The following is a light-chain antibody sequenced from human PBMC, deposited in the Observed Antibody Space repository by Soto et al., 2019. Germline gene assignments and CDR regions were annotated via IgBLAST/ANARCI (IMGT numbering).Light chain of an antibody. CDR3: TSYTGDDFTFS. Sequence: QSVLTQPPSASGSLGQSVTISCTGTSSDIGTYDYVSWYQQHPGRAPKLIIFEVSKRPSGVPDRFSGSKSGNTASLIVSGLQPDDEAEYHCTSYTGDDFTFSFGAGTKVNRP. V-gene: IGLV2-8*01. CDR2: EVS. J-gene: IGLJ1*01. CDR1: SSDIGTYDY.